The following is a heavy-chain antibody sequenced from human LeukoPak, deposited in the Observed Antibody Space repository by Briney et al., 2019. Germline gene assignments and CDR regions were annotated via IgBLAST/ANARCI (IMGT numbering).Heavy chain of an antibody. J-gene: IGHJ5*02. CDR3: ARGGLPGIAAAGNNWFDP. CDR2: IIPIFGTA. V-gene: IGHV1-69*13. D-gene: IGHD6-13*01. CDR1: GGTFSSYA. Sequence: SVKVSCKASGGTFSSYAISWVRQAPGQGLEWMGGIIPIFGTANYAQKFQGRVTITADESTSTAYMELSSLRSEDTAVYYCARGGLPGIAAAGNNWFDPWGQGTLVTVSS.